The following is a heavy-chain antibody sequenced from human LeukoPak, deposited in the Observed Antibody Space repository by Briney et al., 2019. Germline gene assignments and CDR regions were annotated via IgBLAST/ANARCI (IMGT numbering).Heavy chain of an antibody. CDR1: GYSISSGYY. V-gene: IGHV4-38-2*02. Sequence: PSETLSLTCTVSGYSISSGYYWGWIRQPPGKGLEWIGSIYRSGSTYYNPSLKSRVTISVDTSKNQFSLKLSSVTAADTAVYYCAREYSSGWYRGDYFDYWGQGTLVTVSS. J-gene: IGHJ4*02. CDR3: AREYSSGWYRGDYFDY. D-gene: IGHD6-19*01. CDR2: IYRSGST.